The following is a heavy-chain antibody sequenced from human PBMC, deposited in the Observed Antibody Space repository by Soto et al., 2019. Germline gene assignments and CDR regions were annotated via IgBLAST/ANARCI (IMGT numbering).Heavy chain of an antibody. D-gene: IGHD2-21*02. Sequence: QVQLVQSGAEVKRPGSSVKVSCKASGGTFNNYALSWVRQAPGQGLEWMGGIIPIFGTANYAQKFQGRVTITADKSTSTAYMELSSLRSEDTAVYYCARVGAYCGGDCYESWFDPWGQGTLVTVSS. CDR1: GGTFNNYA. J-gene: IGHJ5*02. CDR2: IIPIFGTA. V-gene: IGHV1-69*06. CDR3: ARVGAYCGGDCYESWFDP.